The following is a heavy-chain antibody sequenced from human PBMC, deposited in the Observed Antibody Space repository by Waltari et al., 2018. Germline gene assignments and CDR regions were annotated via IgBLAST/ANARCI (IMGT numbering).Heavy chain of an antibody. CDR3: ARDRSVTGITGY. Sequence: QVQLVESGGGVVQPGRSLRLSCAASGFTFSSYAMHWVRQAPGKGLEWVAVISYDGSNKYYADSVKGRFTISRDNSKNTLYLQMNSLRAEDTAVYYSARDRSVTGITGYWGQGTLVTVSS. CDR1: GFTFSSYA. D-gene: IGHD2-8*02. J-gene: IGHJ4*02. V-gene: IGHV3-30-3*01. CDR2: ISYDGSNK.